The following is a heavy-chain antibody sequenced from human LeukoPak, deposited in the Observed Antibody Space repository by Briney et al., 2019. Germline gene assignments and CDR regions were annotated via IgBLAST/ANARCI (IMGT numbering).Heavy chain of an antibody. Sequence: SETLSLTCAVYGGSFSGYYWSWIRQPPGRGLEWIGEINHSGSTNYNPSLKSRVTISVDTSKNQFSLKLSSVTAADTAVYYRARGGVGGYYIDYWGQGTLVTVSS. J-gene: IGHJ4*02. CDR2: INHSGST. D-gene: IGHD5-12*01. CDR1: GGSFSGYY. CDR3: ARGGVGGYYIDY. V-gene: IGHV4-34*01.